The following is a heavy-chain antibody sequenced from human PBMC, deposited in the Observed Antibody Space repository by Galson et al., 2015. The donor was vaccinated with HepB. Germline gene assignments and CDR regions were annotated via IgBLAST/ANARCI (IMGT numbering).Heavy chain of an antibody. Sequence: SLRLSCAASGFTFSSYAMHWVRQAPGKGLEWVAVISYDGSNKYYADSVKGRFTISRDNSKNTLYLQMNSLRAEDTAVYYCARDLAQDIVVVVAAHWGLGYWGQGTLVTVSS. V-gene: IGHV3-30-3*01. J-gene: IGHJ4*02. CDR2: ISYDGSNK. CDR3: ARDLAQDIVVVVAAHWGLGY. D-gene: IGHD2-15*01. CDR1: GFTFSSYA.